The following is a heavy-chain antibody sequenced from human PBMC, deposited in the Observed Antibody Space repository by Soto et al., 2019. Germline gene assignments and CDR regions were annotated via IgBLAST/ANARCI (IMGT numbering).Heavy chain of an antibody. V-gene: IGHV4-39*01. CDR2: IYYSGST. D-gene: IGHD3-3*01. J-gene: IGHJ4*02. CDR3: ARGLTYYDFWSGYFGYFDY. CDR1: GGSISSSSYY. Sequence: SETLSLTCTVSGGSISSSSYYWGWIRQPPGKGLEWIGSIYYSGSTYYNPSLKSRVTISVDTSKNQFSLKLSSVTAADTAVYYCARGLTYYDFWSGYFGYFDYWGQGTLVTVSS.